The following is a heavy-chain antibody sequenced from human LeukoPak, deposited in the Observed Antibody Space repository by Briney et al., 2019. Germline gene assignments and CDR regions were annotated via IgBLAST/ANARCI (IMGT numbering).Heavy chain of an antibody. V-gene: IGHV4-39*01. D-gene: IGHD3-22*01. CDR3: ARLYYYDSSGNYGYNWFDP. CDR2: IYYSGST. CDR1: GGSISSSSYY. Sequence: PSETLSLTCTVSGGSISSSSYYWGWIRQPPGKGLEWIGNIYYSGSTYYNPSLKSRVTISVDTSKNQLSLKLTSVTAADTAVFYCARLYYYDSSGNYGYNWFDPWGQGTPVTVSS. J-gene: IGHJ5*02.